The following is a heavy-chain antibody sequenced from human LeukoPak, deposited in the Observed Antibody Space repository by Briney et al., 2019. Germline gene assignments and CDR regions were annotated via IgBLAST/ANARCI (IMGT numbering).Heavy chain of an antibody. Sequence: SETLSLTCTVSGGSISSGGYYWSWIRQHPGKGLEWIGYIYYSGSTYYNPSLKSRVTISVDTSKNQFSLKLSSVTAADTAVYYCARDRSDTAMVKPYNWFDPWGQGTLVTVSS. CDR1: GGSISSGGYY. CDR3: ARDRSDTAMVKPYNWFDP. D-gene: IGHD5-18*01. V-gene: IGHV4-31*03. CDR2: IYYSGST. J-gene: IGHJ5*02.